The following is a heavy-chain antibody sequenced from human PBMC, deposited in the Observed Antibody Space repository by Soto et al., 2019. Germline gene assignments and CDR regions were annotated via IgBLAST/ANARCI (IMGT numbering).Heavy chain of an antibody. CDR3: ARDGGPLGPGGMDV. J-gene: IGHJ6*02. CDR1: GASIRGSIYY. D-gene: IGHD3-10*01. CDR2: IYYNGRP. Sequence: QVQLQESGPGLVKPSQTLSLTCTVSGASIRGSIYYWSWIRQLPGKGREWIGYIYYNGRPYYNPSLQSRVTISVDTSENHLSLKLNSVTAADTAVYYCARDGGPLGPGGMDVWGQGSTVTVSS. V-gene: IGHV4-31*03.